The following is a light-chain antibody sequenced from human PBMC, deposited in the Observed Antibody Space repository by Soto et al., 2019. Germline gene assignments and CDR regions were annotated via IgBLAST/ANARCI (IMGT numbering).Light chain of an antibody. CDR2: GAS. CDR3: QQYGSSSWT. J-gene: IGKJ1*01. CDR1: QSVSSSY. Sequence: EIVLTQSPGTLSLSPGERATLSCRASQSVSSSYLAWYQQKPGQAPRLLIYGASSRATGIPDRFSGSGSGTDFHLTISRLEPEDFAVYYCQQYGSSSWTCGQGTKVEIK. V-gene: IGKV3-20*01.